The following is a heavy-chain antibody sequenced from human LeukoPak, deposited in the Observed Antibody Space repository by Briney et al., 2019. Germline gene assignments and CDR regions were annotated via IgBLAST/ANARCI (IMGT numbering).Heavy chain of an antibody. J-gene: IGHJ4*02. Sequence: SETLSLTCTVSGGSISSYFWSWIRQPAGKGLEWIGRIYTSGSTNYNPSLKSRVTMSVDTSKNQFSLKLSSVTAADTAVYYCARDPSYSSGWSNFDYWGQGTLVTVCS. D-gene: IGHD6-19*01. CDR2: IYTSGST. CDR3: ARDPSYSSGWSNFDY. CDR1: GGSISSYF. V-gene: IGHV4-4*07.